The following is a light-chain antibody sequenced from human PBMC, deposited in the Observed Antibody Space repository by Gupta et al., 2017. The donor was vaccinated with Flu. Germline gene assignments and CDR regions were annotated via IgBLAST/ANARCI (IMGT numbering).Light chain of an antibody. CDR3: KQYDSFPLT. Sequence: GERVTRAWRESHDVKEFLAWLQQKPGKSPKFLILPTSKLQYGVPDRFSGSGSGTHFTLTISGLQPEDFATYYCKQYDSFPLTFGQGTKVEIK. V-gene: IGKV1-16*01. CDR1: HDVKEF. CDR2: PTS. J-gene: IGKJ1*01.